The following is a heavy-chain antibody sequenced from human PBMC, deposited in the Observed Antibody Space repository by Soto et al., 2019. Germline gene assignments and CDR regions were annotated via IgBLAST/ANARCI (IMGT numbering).Heavy chain of an antibody. CDR3: AREDGGSCNPGYGDYCYYYYGMDV. Sequence: QVQLVESGGGVVQPGRSLRLSCAASGFTFSSYGMHWVRQAPGKGLEWVAVIWYDGSNKYYADSVKGRFTISRDNSKNTLYRQMNSLRAEDTAVYYCAREDGGSCNPGYGDYCYYYYGMDVWGQGTTVTVSS. J-gene: IGHJ6*02. D-gene: IGHD4-17*01. CDR1: GFTFSSYG. CDR2: IWYDGSNK. V-gene: IGHV3-33*01.